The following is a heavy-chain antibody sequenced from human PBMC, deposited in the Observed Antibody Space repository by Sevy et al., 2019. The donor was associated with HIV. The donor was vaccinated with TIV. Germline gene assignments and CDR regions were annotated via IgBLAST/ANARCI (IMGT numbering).Heavy chain of an antibody. CDR1: GFTFSSYA. V-gene: IGHV3-30*04. CDR2: ISYDGSNK. J-gene: IGHJ3*02. CDR3: ARGGASSGYYRNDAFDI. D-gene: IGHD3-22*01. Sequence: GGSLRLSCAASGFTFSSYAMHWVRQAPGKGLEWVAVISYDGSNKYYADSVKGRFTISRDNSKNTLYLQMNSLRAEETAVYYCARGGASSGYYRNDAFDIWGQGTMVTVSS.